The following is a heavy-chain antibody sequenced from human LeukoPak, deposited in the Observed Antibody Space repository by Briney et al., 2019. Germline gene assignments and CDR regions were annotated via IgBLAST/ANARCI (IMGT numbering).Heavy chain of an antibody. J-gene: IGHJ4*02. V-gene: IGHV3-21*01. D-gene: IGHD1-26*01. Sequence: GGSLRLSCAASGFTFSSYSMNWVRQAPGKGLEWVSSISSSSSYIYYADSVKGRFTISRDNSENTLYLQMNSLRPEDTAVYYCARDLGVPGSPLDYWGQGALVTVSS. CDR1: GFTFSSYS. CDR3: ARDLGVPGSPLDY. CDR2: ISSSSSYI.